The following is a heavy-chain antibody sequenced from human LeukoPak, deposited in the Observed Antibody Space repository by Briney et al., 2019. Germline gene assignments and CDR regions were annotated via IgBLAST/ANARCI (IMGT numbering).Heavy chain of an antibody. CDR3: AMYSSANAREFQG. D-gene: IGHD3-22*01. V-gene: IGHV3-48*01. CDR2: INGGGSPI. Sequence: GGSLRLSCAASGFTFSRDSMNWVRQAPGKGLEWVSYINGGGSPIYYADSVRGRFTISRDNAKNSLYLQMNSLRAEDTAVYYCAMYSSANAREFQGWGQGTLVTVSS. CDR1: GFTFSRDS. J-gene: IGHJ1*01.